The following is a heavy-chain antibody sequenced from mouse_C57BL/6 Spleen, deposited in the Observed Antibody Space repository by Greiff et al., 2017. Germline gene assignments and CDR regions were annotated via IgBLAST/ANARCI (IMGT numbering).Heavy chain of an antibody. V-gene: IGHV1-20*01. Sequence: VQLQQSGPELVKPGDSVKISCKASGYSFTGYFMNWVMQSHGKSLEWIGRINPYNGDTFYNQKFKGKATLTVDKSSSTAHMELRSLTSEDSAVYYCARYSYDGYYDYWGQGTTLTVSS. J-gene: IGHJ2*01. CDR3: ARYSYDGYYDY. CDR2: INPYNGDT. CDR1: GYSFTGYF. D-gene: IGHD2-3*01.